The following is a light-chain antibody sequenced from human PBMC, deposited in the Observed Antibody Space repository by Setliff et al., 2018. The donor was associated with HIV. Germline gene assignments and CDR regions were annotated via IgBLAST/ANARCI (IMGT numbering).Light chain of an antibody. V-gene: IGLV2-14*01. J-gene: IGLJ1*01. CDR1: SSDIGVYEY. CDR2: EVT. CDR3: SSYTSRSTYV. Sequence: QSALTQAASVSGSPGQSITIFCIGTSSDIGVYEYVSWYQQHPGEAPKLIIYEVTNRPSGVSNRFSGSKSGNTASLTISGLQAEDEADYYCSSYTSRSTYVFGTGTKVTVL.